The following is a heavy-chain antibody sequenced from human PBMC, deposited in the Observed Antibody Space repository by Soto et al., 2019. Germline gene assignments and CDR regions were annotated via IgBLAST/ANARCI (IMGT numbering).Heavy chain of an antibody. CDR2: ISSSSSYI. CDR3: ARGNYYGSGSYDY. J-gene: IGHJ4*02. D-gene: IGHD3-10*01. V-gene: IGHV3-21*01. CDR1: GFTFSSYS. Sequence: GGSLRLSCAASGFTFSSYSMNWVRQAPGKGLEWVSSISSSSSYIYYADSVKGRFTISRDNAKNSLYLQMNSLRAEDTAGYYCARGNYYGSGSYDYWGQGTLVTVSS.